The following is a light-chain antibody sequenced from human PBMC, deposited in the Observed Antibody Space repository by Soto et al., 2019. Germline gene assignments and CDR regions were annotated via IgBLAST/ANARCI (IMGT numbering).Light chain of an antibody. CDR1: SSDVGNYNL. CDR2: EGD. CDR3: CSYAGRNTYV. J-gene: IGLJ1*01. Sequence: QSVLTQPASVSGSPGQSITVFCTGSSSDVGNYNLVSWYRYHPGEAPQLILYEGDKRPSGVSNRFSASKSGNTASLTISGLQAEDEADYYCCSYAGRNTYVFGTGTKVTVL. V-gene: IGLV2-23*01.